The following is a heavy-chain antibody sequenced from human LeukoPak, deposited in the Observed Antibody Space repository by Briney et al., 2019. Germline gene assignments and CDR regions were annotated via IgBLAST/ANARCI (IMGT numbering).Heavy chain of an antibody. CDR2: IKQDGSEK. Sequence: GGSLRLSCAPSGFTFSSYWMSWVRQAPGKGLEWVANIKQDGSEKYYVDSVKGRFTIARDNAKNSLYLQMNSLRAEDTAVYYCARKAYGLDVWGKGTTVTVSS. CDR1: GFTFSSYW. V-gene: IGHV3-7*03. CDR3: ARKAYGLDV. J-gene: IGHJ6*04.